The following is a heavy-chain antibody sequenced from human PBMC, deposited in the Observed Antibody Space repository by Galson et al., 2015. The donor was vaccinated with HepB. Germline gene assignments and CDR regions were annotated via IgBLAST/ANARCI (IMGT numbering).Heavy chain of an antibody. D-gene: IGHD5-18*01. V-gene: IGHV3-21*06. J-gene: IGHJ4*02. Sequence: SLRLSCAASGFTFSTYTMTWVRQAPGKGLGWVSSISNSSGYIHYADSVRGRFTISRDNAKNSLYLQMNSLRPEDTAVYYCAREWFQGGYTYGNFDYWGQGTLVTVSS. CDR1: GFTFSTYT. CDR3: AREWFQGGYTYGNFDY. CDR2: ISNSSGYI.